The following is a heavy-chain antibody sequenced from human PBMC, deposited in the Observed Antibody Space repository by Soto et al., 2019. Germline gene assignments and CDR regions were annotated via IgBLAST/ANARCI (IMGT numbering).Heavy chain of an antibody. V-gene: IGHV3-23*01. J-gene: IGHJ3*01. CDR1: GFTFNNYA. CDR2: ISPNGDST. CDR3: AKVRLTDYLRYAPHL. Sequence: EVQLWESGGGLVQPGGSLRLACAASGFTFNNYAMNWVRQAPGRGLEWVSIISPNGDSTYYADSVKGRFTISRDNSQNTVFLQMNSLRAEDTAIYFCAKVRLTDYLRYAPHLWGQGTLVTVSS. D-gene: IGHD2-8*01.